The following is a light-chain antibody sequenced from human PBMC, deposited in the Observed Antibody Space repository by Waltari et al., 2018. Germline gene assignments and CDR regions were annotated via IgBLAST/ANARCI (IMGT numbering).Light chain of an antibody. CDR1: TSHTGNSL. J-gene: IGLJ2*01. Sequence: QSVMTQPPPPSGTPGQRLLISCSGSTSHTGNSLVNWYQQLPGAAPKVLIYSDDRRPSGVPDRFSGSKSGTSASLAITGLQSEDEADYYCASWDYRLNGILFGGGTRLTVL. CDR3: ASWDYRLNGIL. CDR2: SDD. V-gene: IGLV1-44*01.